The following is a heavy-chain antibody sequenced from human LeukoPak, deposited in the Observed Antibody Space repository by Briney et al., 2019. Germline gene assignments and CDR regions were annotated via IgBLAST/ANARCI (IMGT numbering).Heavy chain of an antibody. V-gene: IGHV1-18*01. Sequence: ASVKVSCKASGHTFTCYGISWVRQAPGQGLEWMGWISAYNGNTNYAQKLQGRVTMTTDTSTSTAYMELRSLRSDDTAVYYCARMVRYGDYVDYWGQGTLVTVSS. D-gene: IGHD4-17*01. CDR3: ARMVRYGDYVDY. CDR2: ISAYNGNT. CDR1: GHTFTCYG. J-gene: IGHJ4*02.